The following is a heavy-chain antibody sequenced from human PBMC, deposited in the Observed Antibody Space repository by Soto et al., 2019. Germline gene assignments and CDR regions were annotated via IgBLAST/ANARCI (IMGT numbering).Heavy chain of an antibody. V-gene: IGHV3-48*02. CDR2: ISGSSSTE. D-gene: IGHD5-18*01. CDR3: ARVDTAMIDY. CDR1: GFTFRGYS. Sequence: EVLLVESGGGLVPPGGSLRLSCAASGFTFRGYSMNWVRQAPGKGLEWISYISGSSSTEYYADSVKGRFTISRDNARNSLYLQMNSLSDEDTAVYYCARVDTAMIDYWGQGTLVTVSS. J-gene: IGHJ4*02.